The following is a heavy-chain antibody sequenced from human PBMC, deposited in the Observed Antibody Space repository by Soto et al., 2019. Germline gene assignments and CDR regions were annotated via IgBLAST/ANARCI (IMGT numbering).Heavy chain of an antibody. J-gene: IGHJ6*02. CDR3: ALTWFGELWHGMDV. V-gene: IGHV1-69*02. Sequence: QLVQSGAEVKKPGSSVKVSCKASGGDFLSYTISWVRQAPGQVPEWMGTIIPILDVAKNAQKFQGRVASPADKATSTFYMELRSLRSDDTAVYYCALTWFGELWHGMDVWGQGTTITVSS. D-gene: IGHD3-10*01. CDR2: IIPILDVA. CDR1: GGDFLSYT.